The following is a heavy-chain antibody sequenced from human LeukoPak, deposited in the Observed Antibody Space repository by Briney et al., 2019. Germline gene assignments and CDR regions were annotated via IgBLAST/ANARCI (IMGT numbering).Heavy chain of an antibody. J-gene: IGHJ4*02. Sequence: ASVRVSCKAFGFTFIDYSMHWLRQAPGQGLEWMGQMSPSGGRSNYAQTFQGRVTMTRDTSTSTVYMELTSLTSEDTAVYYCARDHDYGDYEGPAAFDFWGPGTLXTVSS. V-gene: IGHV1-46*01. D-gene: IGHD4-17*01. CDR1: GFTFIDYS. CDR3: ARDHDYGDYEGPAAFDF. CDR2: MSPSGGRS.